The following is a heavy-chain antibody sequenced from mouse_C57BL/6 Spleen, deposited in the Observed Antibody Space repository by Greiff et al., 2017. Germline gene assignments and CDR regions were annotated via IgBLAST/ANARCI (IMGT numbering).Heavy chain of an antibody. V-gene: IGHV3-6*01. J-gene: IGHJ2*01. Sequence: ESGPGLVKPSQSLSLTCSVTGYSITSGYYWNWIRQFPGNKLEWMGYISYDGSNNYNPSLKNRISITRDTSKNQFFLKLNSVTTEDTATYYCAGGLRPFDYWGQGTTLTVSS. CDR3: AGGLRPFDY. CDR1: GYSITSGYY. CDR2: ISYDGSN. D-gene: IGHD3-2*02.